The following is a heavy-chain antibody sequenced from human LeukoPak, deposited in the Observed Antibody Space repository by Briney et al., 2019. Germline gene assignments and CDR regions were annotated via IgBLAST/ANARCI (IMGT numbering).Heavy chain of an antibody. J-gene: IGHJ5*01. Sequence: GGSLRLSCAASGFTFDDYGMSWVRQAPGKGREWVSGINWNGGSTGYADSVKGRFTISRDNAKNSLYLQMNSLRAEDTALYYCARHHHYYDSSGYPQFDSWGQGTLVTVSS. D-gene: IGHD3-22*01. CDR3: ARHHHYYDSSGYPQFDS. CDR1: GFTFDDYG. CDR2: INWNGGST. V-gene: IGHV3-20*04.